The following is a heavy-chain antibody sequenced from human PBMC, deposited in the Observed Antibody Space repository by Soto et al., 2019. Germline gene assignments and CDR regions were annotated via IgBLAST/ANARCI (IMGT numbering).Heavy chain of an antibody. CDR3: ARGLGGRMDD. V-gene: IGHV1-69*08. J-gene: IGHJ6*02. Sequence: QVQLVQSGAEVKKPGSSVRVSCKASGTIFSSYTISWVRQAPGQGLEWMGRIIPILGETNSAQKFQGTVTLTEDKSTNTAYMELNSLRLEDTAVYYCARGLGGRMDDWGQGTTVTVSS. CDR2: IIPILGET. D-gene: IGHD3-16*01. CDR1: GTIFSSYT.